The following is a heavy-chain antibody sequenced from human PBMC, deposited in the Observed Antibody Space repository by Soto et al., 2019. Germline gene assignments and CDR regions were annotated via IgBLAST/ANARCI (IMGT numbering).Heavy chain of an antibody. J-gene: IGHJ3*02. CDR2: IYYSGST. D-gene: IGHD3-22*01. CDR1: GCSIRSYY. Sequence: SATLSLTCTVSGCSIRSYYWSWIRQPPGKGLEWIGYIYYSGSTNYNPSLKSRVTISVDTSKNQFSLKLSSVTAADTAVYYCARGGITMIVPDAFDIWGQGTMVT. CDR3: ARGGITMIVPDAFDI. V-gene: IGHV4-59*01.